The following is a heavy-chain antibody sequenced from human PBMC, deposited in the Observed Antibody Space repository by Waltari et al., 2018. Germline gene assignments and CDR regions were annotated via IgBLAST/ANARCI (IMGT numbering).Heavy chain of an antibody. CDR2: INPSGGST. CDR1: GYTFTSYY. J-gene: IGHJ6*02. CDR3: ARVTPLSGYEIDYYYYGMDV. Sequence: QVQLVQSGAEVKKPGASVKVSCKASGYTFTSYYMHWVRQAPGQGLGWMGIINPSGGSTSYGRTFQGRVTMTRDTSTSTVYMELSSLRSEDTAVYYCARVTPLSGYEIDYYYYGMDVWGQGTTVTVSS. V-gene: IGHV1-46*01. D-gene: IGHD5-12*01.